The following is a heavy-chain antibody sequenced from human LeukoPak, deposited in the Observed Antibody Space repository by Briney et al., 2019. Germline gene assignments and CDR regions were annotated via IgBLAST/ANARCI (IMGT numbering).Heavy chain of an antibody. CDR1: GFAFSFHS. D-gene: IGHD1-26*01. V-gene: IGHV3-48*02. Sequence: GGPLRLSCAASGFAFSFHSMNWVRQAPGKGLEWVSYISSSSNTIYYADSVKGRLTISRDDAKSSLYLQMNSLRDEDTAVYYCARDAVGNFDYWGQGTLVTVSS. CDR2: ISSSSNTI. J-gene: IGHJ4*02. CDR3: ARDAVGNFDY.